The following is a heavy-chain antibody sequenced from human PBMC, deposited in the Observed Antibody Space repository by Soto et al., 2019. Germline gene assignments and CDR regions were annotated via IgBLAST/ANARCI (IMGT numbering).Heavy chain of an antibody. CDR3: ARKGPRAARPNH. CDR1: GFTFRDYD. J-gene: IGHJ5*02. CDR2: ISSSGTAT. D-gene: IGHD6-6*01. Sequence: QVQLVESGGGLVRPGGSLRLSCAASGFTFRDYDMSWIRQAPGKGLEWVSCISSSGTATYYADSVKGRLTISRDKAKNSLYVEMNSLRVEDSAVYYCARKGPRAARPNHWGQGPLVTVSS. V-gene: IGHV3-11*01.